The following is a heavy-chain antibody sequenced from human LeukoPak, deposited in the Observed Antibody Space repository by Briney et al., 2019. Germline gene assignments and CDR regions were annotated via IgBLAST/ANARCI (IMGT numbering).Heavy chain of an antibody. D-gene: IGHD2-15*01. CDR1: GFTLSRYD. CDR3: ARDRGYCSGGSCYSAFDY. Sequence: GGPLRLSCAASGFTLSRYDMHWVRQAPGKGLEWVAIISYDGSDKYYADSVKGRFTISRDNSKNTLYVQMNSLGPEDTALYYCARDRGYCSGGSCYSAFDYWGQGTLVTVSS. CDR2: ISYDGSDK. J-gene: IGHJ4*02. V-gene: IGHV3-30*04.